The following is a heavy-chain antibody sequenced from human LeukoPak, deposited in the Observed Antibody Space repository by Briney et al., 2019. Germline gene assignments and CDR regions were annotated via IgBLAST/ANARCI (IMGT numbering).Heavy chain of an antibody. CDR1: GFTFSSYW. CDR2: INSDGSNT. CDR3: ARGWVGKDV. J-gene: IGHJ6*02. V-gene: IGHV3-74*01. Sequence: PGGSLRLSCAASGFTFSSYWMHWVRQAPGKGLLWVSRINSDGSNTGYADSVKGRFTISRDNAKNTLYLQMNSLRADDTAVYYCARGWVGKDVWGQGTTVTVSS. D-gene: IGHD3-10*01.